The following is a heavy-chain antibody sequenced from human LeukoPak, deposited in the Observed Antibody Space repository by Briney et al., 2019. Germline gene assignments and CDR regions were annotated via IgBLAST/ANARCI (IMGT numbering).Heavy chain of an antibody. CDR2: ISSSSSYI. J-gene: IGHJ4*02. D-gene: IGHD3-22*01. V-gene: IGHV3-21*01. Sequence: GGSLRLSCAASGFTFSSYAMSWVRQAPGKGLEWVSSISSSSSYIYYADSVKGRFTISRDNAKNSLYLQMNSLRAEDTAVYYCARVKNYYDSSGYPPWDYWGQGTLVTVSS. CDR1: GFTFSSYA. CDR3: ARVKNYYDSSGYPPWDY.